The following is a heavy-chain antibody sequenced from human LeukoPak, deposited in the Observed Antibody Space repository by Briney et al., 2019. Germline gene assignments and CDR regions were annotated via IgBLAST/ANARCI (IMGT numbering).Heavy chain of an antibody. D-gene: IGHD1-1*01. J-gene: IGHJ5*02. Sequence: SETLSLTCTVSGYSISSGYFRGWIRQPPGKGLEWIGSIYHSGSTYYNPSLKSRVTISVDTSRNHFSLNLSSVTAADTAVYYCARVYIKEFDPWGQGILVTVSS. CDR1: GYSISSGYF. CDR3: ARVYIKEFDP. CDR2: IYHSGST. V-gene: IGHV4-38-2*02.